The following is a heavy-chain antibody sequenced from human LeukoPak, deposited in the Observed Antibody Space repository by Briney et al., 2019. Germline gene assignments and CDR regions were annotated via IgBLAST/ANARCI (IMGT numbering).Heavy chain of an antibody. D-gene: IGHD2-2*01. CDR2: ISSSSSYI. V-gene: IGHV3-21*01. Sequence: GGSLRLSCAASGFTFSSYSMNWVRQAPGKGLEWVSYISSSSSYIYYADSVKGRCTISRDNAKNSLYLQMNSLRAEDTAVYYCARGQGGVHTRSSHCGEGTLVTAS. CDR3: ARGQGGVHTRSSH. J-gene: IGHJ4*02. CDR1: GFTFSSYS.